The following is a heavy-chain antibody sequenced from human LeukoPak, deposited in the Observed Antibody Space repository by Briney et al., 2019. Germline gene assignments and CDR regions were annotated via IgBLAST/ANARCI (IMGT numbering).Heavy chain of an antibody. J-gene: IGHJ4*02. CDR1: GCSISSGYY. V-gene: IGHV4-38-2*01. CDR2: IYHSGST. D-gene: IGHD3-3*01. Sequence: SETLSLTCAVSGCSISSGYYWGWIRQPPGKGLEWIGSIYHSGSTYYNPSLKSRVTISVDTSKNQFSLKLSSVTAADTAVYCCARSRYYDFWSGYSSGIDYWGQGTLVTVSS. CDR3: ARSRYYDFWSGYSSGIDY.